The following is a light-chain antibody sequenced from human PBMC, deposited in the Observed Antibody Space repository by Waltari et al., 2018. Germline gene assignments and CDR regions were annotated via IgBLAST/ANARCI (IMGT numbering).Light chain of an antibody. CDR1: VLAKKY. V-gene: IGLV3-27*01. Sequence: SYELTQPSSVSLSPGQTANITCPGNVLAKKYGRWLQQKPGQAPMLLIYRDNARPSGIPGRFSGSSSGTTVTLTISGAHVEDEADYYCYSVSANSWVFGGGTRLTVL. J-gene: IGLJ3*02. CDR3: YSVSANSWV. CDR2: RDN.